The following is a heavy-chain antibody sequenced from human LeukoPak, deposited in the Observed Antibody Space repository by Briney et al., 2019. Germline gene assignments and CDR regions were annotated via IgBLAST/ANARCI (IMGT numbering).Heavy chain of an antibody. D-gene: IGHD5-18*01. V-gene: IGHV3-11*01. CDR3: AGSGNIYGYSYGSFDY. J-gene: IGHJ4*02. CDR1: GFTFSDYY. CDR2: ISSSGSTI. Sequence: GGSLRLSCAASGFTFSDYYMSWIRQAPGKGLEWVSYISSSGSTIYYADSVKGRSTISRDNAKNSLYLQMNSLRAEDTAVYYCAGSGNIYGYSYGSFDYWGQGTLVTVSS.